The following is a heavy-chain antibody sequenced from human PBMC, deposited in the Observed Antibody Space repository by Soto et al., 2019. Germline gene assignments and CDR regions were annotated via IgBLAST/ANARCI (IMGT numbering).Heavy chain of an antibody. Sequence: ASVQVSFKASGYTFTSYGISWVRQAPGQGLEWVGWISANNGNAHYARKLQGRVTMTTDTSTTTAYMELRSLRSDDTATYYCARTTIGAPVDDWGQGTLVTVSS. V-gene: IGHV1-18*01. J-gene: IGHJ4*02. D-gene: IGHD2-8*01. CDR3: ARTTIGAPVDD. CDR2: ISANNGNA. CDR1: GYTFTSYG.